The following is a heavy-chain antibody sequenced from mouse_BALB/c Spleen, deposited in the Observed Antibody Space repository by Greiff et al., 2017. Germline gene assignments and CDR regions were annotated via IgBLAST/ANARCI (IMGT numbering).Heavy chain of an antibody. J-gene: IGHJ2*01. CDR2: INSNGGST. D-gene: IGHD1-2*01. CDR1: GFTFSSYY. Sequence: EVMLVESGGGLVKLGGSLKLSCAASGFTFSSYYMSWVRQTPEKRLELVAAINSNGGSTYYPDTVKGRFTISRDNAKNTLYLQMRSLKSEDTALYYCARRGYYGYGYFDYWGQGTTLTVSS. V-gene: IGHV5-6-2*01. CDR3: ARRGYYGYGYFDY.